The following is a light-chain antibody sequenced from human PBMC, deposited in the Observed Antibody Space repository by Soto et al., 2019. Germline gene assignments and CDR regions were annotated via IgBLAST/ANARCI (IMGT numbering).Light chain of an antibody. V-gene: IGKV1-39*01. J-gene: IGKJ2*01. CDR3: QQSDSTLGT. Sequence: DIQMTQSPSSLSASVGDRVTITCRASQSISSYLNWYQQKPGKAPKLLIYAASSLHSGVPSRFSGSGSGTDFTLIISSLPPEDFATYYCQQSDSTLGTFGQGTKLEIK. CDR2: AAS. CDR1: QSISSY.